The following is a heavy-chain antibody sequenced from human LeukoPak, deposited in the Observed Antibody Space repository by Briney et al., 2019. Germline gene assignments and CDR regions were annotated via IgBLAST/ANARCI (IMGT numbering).Heavy chain of an antibody. D-gene: IGHD3-22*01. CDR3: AKGTHYYDSSGYWGAFDI. CDR2: ISYDGGNK. V-gene: IGHV3-30*18. J-gene: IGHJ3*02. CDR1: GFTFSSND. Sequence: PGGSLRLSCAASGFTFSSNDIHWVREAPGKGLEWVVVISYDGGNKYYADSVKGRFAISRDNSKNTLYLQMNSLRAEDTAVYYCAKGTHYYDSSGYWGAFDISGQGTMVTVSS.